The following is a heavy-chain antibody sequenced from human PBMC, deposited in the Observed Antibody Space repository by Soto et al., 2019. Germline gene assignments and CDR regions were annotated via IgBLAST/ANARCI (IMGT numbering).Heavy chain of an antibody. V-gene: IGHV1-46*01. J-gene: IGHJ4*02. Sequence: ASVKVSCKASGYTFTSYYMHWVRPAPGQGLVWMGIINPSGGSTSYAQKFQGRFTMTRDTSTSTVYMELSSLRSEDTGVYYCARDERSAHSSGRYYFDYWGQGTLVAFSS. CDR3: ARDERSAHSSGRYYFDY. CDR1: GYTFTSYY. D-gene: IGHD3-3*01. CDR2: INPSGGST.